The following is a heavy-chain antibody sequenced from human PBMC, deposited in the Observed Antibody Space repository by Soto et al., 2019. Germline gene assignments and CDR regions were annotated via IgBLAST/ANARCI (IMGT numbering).Heavy chain of an antibody. CDR3: ARDLPPSDY. Sequence: QVQLVQSGAEVKKPGASVKVSCKASGYMFPSYYISWVRQAPGQGLEWMGWISAYNATTNYAQKLQGRVTMTTDKSTSTAYRELRSLRSDDTAVYYCARDLPPSDYWGQGTLVTVSS. V-gene: IGHV1-18*01. CDR2: ISAYNATT. J-gene: IGHJ4*02. D-gene: IGHD2-2*01. CDR1: GYMFPSYY.